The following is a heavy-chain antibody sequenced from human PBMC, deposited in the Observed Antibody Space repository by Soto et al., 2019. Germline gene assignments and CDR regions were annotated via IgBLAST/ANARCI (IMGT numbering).Heavy chain of an antibody. V-gene: IGHV1-58*02. D-gene: IGHD6-6*01. CDR3: ARDSPTPPYSSSLTRETYGMDV. CDR2: IVVGSGNT. Sequence: ASVKVSCKASGFTFTSSAMQWVRQARGQRLEWIGWIVVGSGNTNYAQKFQERVTITRDMSTSTAYMELSSLRSEDTAVYYCARDSPTPPYSSSLTRETYGMDVWGQGTTVTVSS. J-gene: IGHJ6*02. CDR1: GFTFTSSA.